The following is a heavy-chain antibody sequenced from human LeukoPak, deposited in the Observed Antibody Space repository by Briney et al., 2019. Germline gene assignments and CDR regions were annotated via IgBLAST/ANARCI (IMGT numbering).Heavy chain of an antibody. V-gene: IGHV4-59*01. J-gene: IGHJ4*02. CDR3: ARALLVLDRPLDY. D-gene: IGHD2-8*02. Sequence: PSESLSLTCTVSGGSISSYYRSWVRQPPGKGLEWIGYIYYSGSTNYNPSLKSRVTISVDTSKNQFSLKLSSVTAADTAVYYCARALLVLDRPLDYWGQGTLVTVSS. CDR1: GGSISSYY. CDR2: IYYSGST.